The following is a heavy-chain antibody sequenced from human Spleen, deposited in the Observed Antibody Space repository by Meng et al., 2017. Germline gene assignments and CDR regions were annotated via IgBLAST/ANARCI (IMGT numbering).Heavy chain of an antibody. V-gene: IGHV4-59*01. CDR1: GGSISSYY. CDR2: VYHSGNT. CDR3: ARGYSTFDY. Sequence: SETLSLTCTVSGGSISSYYWSWIRQPPGKGLEWIGSVYHSGNTYYNPSLKSRVTISVDTSKNQFSLKLSSVTAADTAVYYCARGYSTFDYWGLGTLVTVSS. J-gene: IGHJ4*02. D-gene: IGHD5-18*01.